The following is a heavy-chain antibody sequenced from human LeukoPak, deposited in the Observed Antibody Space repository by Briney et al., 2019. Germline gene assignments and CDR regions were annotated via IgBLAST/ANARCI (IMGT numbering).Heavy chain of an antibody. J-gene: IGHJ6*03. V-gene: IGHV1-18*01. CDR3: ARADHYYSYYMDV. CDR2: ISAYNGNT. Sequence: VASVKVSCKASGYTFTNYGISWVRQAPGQGLECMGWISAYNGNTNYAQQVQGRVTMTTDTSTGTAYMELRSLRSDDTAVYYCARADHYYSYYMDVWGKGTTVTVSS. CDR1: GYTFTNYG.